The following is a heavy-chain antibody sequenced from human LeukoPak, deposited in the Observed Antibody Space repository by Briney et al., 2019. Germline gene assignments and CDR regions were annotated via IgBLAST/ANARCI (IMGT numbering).Heavy chain of an antibody. CDR1: RYTSGEYY. D-gene: IGHD1-26*01. J-gene: IGHJ6*03. CDR3: ARKTKVGATTYYYYYYMDV. V-gene: IGHV1-2*02. CDR2: INPNSGGT. Sequence: ASVKVSCKASRYTSGEYYIHWVRQAPGQGLEWMGWINPNSGGTNYAQKFQGRVTMTRDTSISTAYMELSRLRSDDTAVYYCARKTKVGATTYYYYYYMDVWGKGTTVTVSS.